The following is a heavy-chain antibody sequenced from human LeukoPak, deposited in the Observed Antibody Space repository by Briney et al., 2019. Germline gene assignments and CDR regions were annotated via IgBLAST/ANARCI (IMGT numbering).Heavy chain of an antibody. D-gene: IGHD2-2*01. V-gene: IGHV4-59*01. J-gene: IGHJ6*02. CDR2: IYYSGSA. Sequence: SETLSLTCTVSGGSISSYYWSWIRQPAGKGLEWIGYIYYSGSANYNPSLKSRVTISVDTSKNQFSLKLSSVTAADTAVYYCARGQDIVVVPAAITYYYGMDVWGQGTTVTVSS. CDR1: GGSISSYY. CDR3: ARGQDIVVVPAAITYYYGMDV.